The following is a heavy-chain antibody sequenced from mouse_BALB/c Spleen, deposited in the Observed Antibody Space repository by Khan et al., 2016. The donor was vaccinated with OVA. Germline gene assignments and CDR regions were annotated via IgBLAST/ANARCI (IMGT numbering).Heavy chain of an antibody. V-gene: IGHV5-6*01. CDR1: GFTFSTYG. Sequence: EVELVESGGDLVKPGGSLKLSCAASGFTFSTYGMSWVRQTPDKRLEWVATVSSGGSYTYYPDSVKGRFTISRDNAKNTLYLKMSSLKSEETAMFYCARLAYYYDSEGFAYWGQGTLVTVSA. CDR2: VSSGGSYT. D-gene: IGHD1-1*01. CDR3: ARLAYYYDSEGFAY. J-gene: IGHJ3*01.